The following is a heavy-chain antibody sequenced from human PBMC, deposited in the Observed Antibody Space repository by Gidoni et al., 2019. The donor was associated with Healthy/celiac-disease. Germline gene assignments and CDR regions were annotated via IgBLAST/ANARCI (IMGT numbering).Heavy chain of an antibody. D-gene: IGHD1-26*01. Sequence: EVQLVESGGGLVKPGGSLRLSCAASGFTFSSYSMNWVRQAPGKGLEWVSSISSISSYIYYADSVKGRFTISRDNAKNSLYLQMNSLRAEDTAVYYCARDGMGSYAFDIWGQGTMVTVSS. V-gene: IGHV3-21*01. CDR1: GFTFSSYS. CDR2: ISSISSYI. CDR3: ARDGMGSYAFDI. J-gene: IGHJ3*02.